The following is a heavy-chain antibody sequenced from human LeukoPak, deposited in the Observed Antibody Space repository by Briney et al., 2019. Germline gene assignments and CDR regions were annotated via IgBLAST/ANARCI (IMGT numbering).Heavy chain of an antibody. Sequence: TGGSLRLSCAASGFTFSDHYMDWVRQAPGKGLEWVGRSRNKANSYTTDYAASVKGRFTTSRDDSKNSLYLQINSLKTEDTAVYYCARAYTSGWYSPGYWGQGTLVTVSS. J-gene: IGHJ4*02. CDR3: ARAYTSGWYSPGY. D-gene: IGHD6-19*01. CDR2: SRNKANSYTT. V-gene: IGHV3-72*01. CDR1: GFTFSDHY.